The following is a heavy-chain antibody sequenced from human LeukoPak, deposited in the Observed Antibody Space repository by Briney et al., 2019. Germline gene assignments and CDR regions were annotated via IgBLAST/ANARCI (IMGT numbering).Heavy chain of an antibody. Sequence: GPLRLSCAASGFTVSSNYMSWVRQAPGKGLEWVSVIYSGGSTYYADSVKGRFTISRDNSKNTLYLQMNSLRAEDTAVYYCARITWTYYFDYWGQGTLVTVSS. V-gene: IGHV3-66*01. CDR3: ARITWTYYFDY. D-gene: IGHD3-10*01. CDR2: IYSGGST. CDR1: GFTVSSNY. J-gene: IGHJ4*02.